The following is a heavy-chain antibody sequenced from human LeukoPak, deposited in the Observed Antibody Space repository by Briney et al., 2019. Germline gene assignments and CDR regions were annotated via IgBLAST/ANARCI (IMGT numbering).Heavy chain of an antibody. CDR1: GFTFSSFA. V-gene: IGHV3-23*01. J-gene: IGHJ5*02. CDR3: AREGTYYDSSGYYVS. D-gene: IGHD3-22*01. CDR2: ISGSWGKT. Sequence: GSLRLSCAASGFTFSSFAMTWVRQAPGKGLEWVSVISGSWGKTYYADSVKGRFTLSRDNSNRTLFLEMSSLRVEDTAVYYCAREGTYYDSSGYYVSWGQGTLVTVSA.